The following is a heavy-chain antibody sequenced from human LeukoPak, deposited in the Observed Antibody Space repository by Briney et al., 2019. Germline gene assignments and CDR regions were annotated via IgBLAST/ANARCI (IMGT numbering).Heavy chain of an antibody. CDR1: GFTFSNYG. Sequence: GGSLRLSCVASGFTFSNYGMNWVRQAPGKGLEWVSSISSSSSYIYYADSVKGRFTISRDNAKNSLYLQMNSLRAEDTAVYYCARGGSGSYFYWGQGTLVTVSS. CDR3: ARGGSGSYFY. CDR2: ISSSSSYI. D-gene: IGHD1-26*01. V-gene: IGHV3-21*01. J-gene: IGHJ4*02.